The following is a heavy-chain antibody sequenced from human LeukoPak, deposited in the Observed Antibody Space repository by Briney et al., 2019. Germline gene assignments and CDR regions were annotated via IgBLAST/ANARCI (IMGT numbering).Heavy chain of an antibody. CDR2: ISGSGSSS. V-gene: IGHV3-23*01. Sequence: GGSLRLSCAASGFTFSNYGMSWVRQAPGKGLEWVSAISGSGSSSYYADSVKGRFTISRDNSKNTLYLQINSLRAEDTAIYYCARDQRTISTFDYWGQGTLVTVSS. D-gene: IGHD3-3*01. CDR1: GFTFSNYG. J-gene: IGHJ4*02. CDR3: ARDQRTISTFDY.